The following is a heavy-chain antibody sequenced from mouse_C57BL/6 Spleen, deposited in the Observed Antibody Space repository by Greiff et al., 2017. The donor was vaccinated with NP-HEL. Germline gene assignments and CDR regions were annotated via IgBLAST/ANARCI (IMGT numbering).Heavy chain of an antibody. J-gene: IGHJ3*01. CDR3: ARATGTGFAY. CDR1: GYSITSGYY. V-gene: IGHV3-6*01. D-gene: IGHD4-1*01. CDR2: IRYDGST. Sequence: ESGPGLVKPSQSLSLTCSVTGYSITSGYYWNWIRQFPGNKLEWMGYIRYDGSTNYNPSLKNRTSITRDTSTNQFSLKLNSVTTEDTATYYCARATGTGFAYWGQGTLVTVSA.